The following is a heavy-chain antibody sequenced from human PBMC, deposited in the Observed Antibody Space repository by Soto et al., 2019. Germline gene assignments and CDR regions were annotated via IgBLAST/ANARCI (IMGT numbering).Heavy chain of an antibody. V-gene: IGHV3-7*05. CDR3: ARNGR. D-gene: IGHD2-8*01. CDR2: IKPDGSAT. CDR1: GFTFNTYW. Sequence: EVQLVGSGGGLVQPGGSLRLSCAASGFTFNTYWMSWVRQAPGKGLEWVANIKPDGSATDYVDSVKGRFTISRDNANNSLFLQMNSLRAEDTAVYYCARNGRWGHGTFVTVSS. J-gene: IGHJ4*01.